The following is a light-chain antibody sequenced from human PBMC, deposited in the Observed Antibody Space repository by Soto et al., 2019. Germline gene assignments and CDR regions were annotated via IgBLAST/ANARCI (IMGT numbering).Light chain of an antibody. CDR2: GAS. CDR1: QSVSSN. Sequence: EIVMTQSPATLSVSPGERATLSCRASQSVSSNLAWYQQKPGQTPRLLLYGASTRATGIPARFSGSGSGTAFTLSISSLQSEDFAVYYCQQSNNWPPLTFGGGTKVEIK. CDR3: QQSNNWPPLT. J-gene: IGKJ4*01. V-gene: IGKV3-15*01.